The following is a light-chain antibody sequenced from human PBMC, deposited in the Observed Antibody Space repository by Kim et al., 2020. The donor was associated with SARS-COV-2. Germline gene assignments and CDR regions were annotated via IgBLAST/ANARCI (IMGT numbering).Light chain of an antibody. J-gene: IGKJ2*01. CDR1: QSVFYSSDNRNY. CDR3: QQSFSFPFT. Sequence: GSLGERATINCKSSQSVFYSSDNRNYLAWYQQKPGQCPKLLIYWASTRESGVPDRFSGSGSGTDFTLTINGLQAEDVAVYYCQQSFSFPFTFGQG. CDR2: WAS. V-gene: IGKV4-1*01.